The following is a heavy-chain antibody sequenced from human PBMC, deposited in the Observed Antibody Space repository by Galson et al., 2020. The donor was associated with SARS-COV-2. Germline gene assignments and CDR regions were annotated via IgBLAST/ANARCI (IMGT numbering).Heavy chain of an antibody. CDR3: AKDPYYDFWSGYYFSS. Sequence: GGSLRLSCAASGFTFSSYAMNWLRQAPGKGLEWVSGISGSGGSTYYADSVKGRFTISRDNSKNTLYLQMNSLRAEDTAVYYCAKDPYYDFWSGYYFSSWGQGTLVTVSS. D-gene: IGHD3-3*01. CDR2: ISGSGGST. V-gene: IGHV3-23*01. CDR1: GFTFSSYA. J-gene: IGHJ4*02.